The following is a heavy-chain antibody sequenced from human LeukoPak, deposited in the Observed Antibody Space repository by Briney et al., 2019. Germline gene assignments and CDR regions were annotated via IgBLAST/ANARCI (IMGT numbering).Heavy chain of an antibody. Sequence: ASVKVSCKASGYTFTSYDINWVRQATGQGLEWMGWMNPNSGNTGYAQKFQGRVTITRNTSISTAYMELSSLRSEDTAVYYCARGGRRITMIVVVIRHHRALGMDVWGQGTTVTVSS. D-gene: IGHD3-22*01. CDR1: GYTFTSYD. J-gene: IGHJ6*02. CDR3: ARGGRRITMIVVVIRHHRALGMDV. CDR2: MNPNSGNT. V-gene: IGHV1-8*03.